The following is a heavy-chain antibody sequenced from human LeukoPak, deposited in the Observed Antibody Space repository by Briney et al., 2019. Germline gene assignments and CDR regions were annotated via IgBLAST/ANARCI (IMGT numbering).Heavy chain of an antibody. Sequence: GASVTVSCKASGYTFTSYYIHWVRQAPGQGLEWMGIINPSGGSTSYAQKFQGRVTMTRDTSTSTVYMDLNSLRSEDTAVYYCVSGIVATTLDYWGQGTLVTVSS. CDR1: GYTFTSYY. V-gene: IGHV1-46*01. CDR3: VSGIVATTLDY. D-gene: IGHD5-12*01. J-gene: IGHJ4*02. CDR2: INPSGGST.